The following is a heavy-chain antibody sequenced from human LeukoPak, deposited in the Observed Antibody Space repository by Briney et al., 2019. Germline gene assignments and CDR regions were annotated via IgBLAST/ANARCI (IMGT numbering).Heavy chain of an antibody. CDR2: ISYDGSNK. J-gene: IGHJ6*02. D-gene: IGHD6-13*01. Sequence: GGSLRLSCAASGFTFSSYAMHWVRQAPGKGLEWVAVISYDGSNKYYADSVKGRFTISRDNSKNTLYLQMNSLRAEDTAVYYCARDQAAARLYYYGMDVWGQGTTVTVSS. V-gene: IGHV3-30-3*01. CDR1: GFTFSSYA. CDR3: ARDQAAARLYYYGMDV.